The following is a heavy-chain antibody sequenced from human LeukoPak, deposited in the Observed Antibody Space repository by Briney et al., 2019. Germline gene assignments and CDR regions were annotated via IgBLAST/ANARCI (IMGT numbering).Heavy chain of an antibody. V-gene: IGHV3-7*01. CDR3: ARVGQELLYDNSGYYLCYFDY. D-gene: IGHD3-22*01. CDR1: GFTFSSYW. Sequence: GGSLRLSCAASGFTFSSYWMSWVRQAPGKGLEWVANIKQDGSEKYHVDSVKGRFTISRDNAKNSLYLQMNSLRAEDTAVYYCARVGQELLYDNSGYYLCYFDYWGQGTLVTVSS. CDR2: IKQDGSEK. J-gene: IGHJ4*02.